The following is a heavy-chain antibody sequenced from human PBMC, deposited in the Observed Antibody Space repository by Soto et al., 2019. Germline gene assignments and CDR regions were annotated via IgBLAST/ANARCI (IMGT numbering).Heavy chain of an antibody. CDR2: IIPRFGTT. CDR1: GGTFSTYV. D-gene: IGHD1-1*01. J-gene: IGHJ6*04. V-gene: IGHV1-69*01. Sequence: QVQLVQSGTEVKKPGSSAKVSCKASGGTFSTYVISWVRQAPGQGLEWLGGIIPRFGTTDYAKKVKGRIAITADETTTTVYMYVSSVRFEDTAVCVGAIDVGSVELSVVWDEGTTAMVCS. CDR3: AIDVGSVELSVV.